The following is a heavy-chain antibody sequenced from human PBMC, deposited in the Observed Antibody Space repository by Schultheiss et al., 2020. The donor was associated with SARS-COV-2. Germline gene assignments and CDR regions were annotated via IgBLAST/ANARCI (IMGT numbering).Heavy chain of an antibody. CDR1: GYTFTSYY. CDR2: INPNSGGT. Sequence: ASVKVSCKASGYTFTSYYMHWVRQAPGQGLEWMGWINPNSGGTNYAQKFQGWVTMTRDTSISTAYMELSRLRSDDTAVYYCARDRRVETPGYCTNGVCYREGGMDVWGQGTTVTVSS. V-gene: IGHV1-2*04. J-gene: IGHJ6*02. D-gene: IGHD2-8*01. CDR3: ARDRRVETPGYCTNGVCYREGGMDV.